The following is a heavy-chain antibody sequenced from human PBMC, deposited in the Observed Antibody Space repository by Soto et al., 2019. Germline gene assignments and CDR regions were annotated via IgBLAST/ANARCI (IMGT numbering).Heavy chain of an antibody. D-gene: IGHD3-10*01. Sequence: HPGGSLRLSCAASGFTFNSYSMNWVRQAPGKGLEWVPYISSSSSTIDYADSVKGRFTISRDNSKNTLYLQMNSLRAEDTAVYYCAKGRQELLWFGRAGLYYYYGMDVWGQGTTVTVSS. J-gene: IGHJ6*02. CDR3: AKGRQELLWFGRAGLYYYYGMDV. CDR2: ISSSSSTI. CDR1: GFTFNSYS. V-gene: IGHV3-48*01.